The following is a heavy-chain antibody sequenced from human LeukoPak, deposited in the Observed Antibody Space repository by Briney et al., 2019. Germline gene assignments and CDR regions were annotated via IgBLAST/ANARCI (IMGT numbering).Heavy chain of an antibody. CDR3: AREGKQWLVRKIHRYFDY. D-gene: IGHD6-19*01. Sequence: SETLSLTCTVSGGSISSYYWSWIRQPPGKGLEWIGYIYYSGSTNYNPSLKSRVTISVDTSKNQFSLKLSSVTAADTAVYYCAREGKQWLVRKIHRYFDYWGQGTLVTVSS. J-gene: IGHJ4*02. V-gene: IGHV4-59*01. CDR1: GGSISSYY. CDR2: IYYSGST.